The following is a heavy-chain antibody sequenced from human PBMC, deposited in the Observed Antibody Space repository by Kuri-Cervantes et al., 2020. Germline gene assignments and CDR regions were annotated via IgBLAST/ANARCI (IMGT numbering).Heavy chain of an antibody. CDR3: ARGGGQWLSGSRKAKGWSDY. J-gene: IGHJ4*02. Sequence: ESLKISCTVSGDSISSSSYHWGWIRQPPGKGLEWIGEINHSGSTNYNPSLKSRVTISVDTSKNQFSLKLSSVTAADTAVYYCARGGGQWLSGSRKAKGWSDYWGQGALVTVSS. CDR2: INHSGST. CDR1: GDSISSSSYH. D-gene: IGHD6-19*01. V-gene: IGHV4-39*07.